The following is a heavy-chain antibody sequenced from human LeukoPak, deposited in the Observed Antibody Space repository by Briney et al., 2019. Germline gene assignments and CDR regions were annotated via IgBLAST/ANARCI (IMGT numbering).Heavy chain of an antibody. V-gene: IGHV3-33*01. CDR2: IWYDGSNK. CDR3: ARGFNSSSWPDGFDY. J-gene: IGHJ4*02. D-gene: IGHD6-13*01. CDR1: GFTFSSYG. Sequence: PGRSLRLSCAASGFTFSSYGMHWVRQAPGKGLEWVAVIWYDGSNKYYADSVKGRFTISRDNSKNTLYLQMNSLRAEDTAVYYCARGFNSSSWPDGFDYWGQGTLVTVSS.